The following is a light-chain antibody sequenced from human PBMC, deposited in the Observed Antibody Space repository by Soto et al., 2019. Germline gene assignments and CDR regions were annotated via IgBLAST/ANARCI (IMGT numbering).Light chain of an antibody. V-gene: IGLV1-40*01. Sequence: QSVLTQPPSVSGAPGQRVTISCTGSSSNIGAGYDVHWYQQVPGTAPKLLIYGNINRPSGVPDRFSGSKSGTSASLAITGLQADEGADYYCQSYDSSLTVVFGGGTKLTVL. CDR1: SSNIGAGYD. J-gene: IGLJ2*01. CDR3: QSYDSSLTVV. CDR2: GNI.